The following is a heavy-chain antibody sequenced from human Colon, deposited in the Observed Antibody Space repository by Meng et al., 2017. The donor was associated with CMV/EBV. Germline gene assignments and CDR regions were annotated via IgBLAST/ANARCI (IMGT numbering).Heavy chain of an antibody. V-gene: IGHV1-18*01. J-gene: IGHJ4*02. CDR2: ISPYNGDT. CDR1: GYTFTNFG. Sequence: QVQLVQSGAEVKKPGASVKVSCKTSGYTFTNFGNSWVRQAPGQGLEWMAYISPYNGDTNYAQRFQGRVALTTDTSTSTVYMELGSLTSDDTAMYYCARELARGGYWGQGTLVTVSS. CDR3: ARELARGGY.